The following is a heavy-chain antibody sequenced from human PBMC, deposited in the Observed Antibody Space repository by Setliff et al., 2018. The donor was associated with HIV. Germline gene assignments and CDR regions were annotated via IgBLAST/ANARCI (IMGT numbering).Heavy chain of an antibody. CDR1: GASITSGIYY. CDR3: ARGFGSLDP. V-gene: IGHV4-61*02. CDR2: VYFSGST. D-gene: IGHD1-26*01. J-gene: IGHJ5*02. Sequence: PSETLSLTCSVSGASITSGIYYWAWIRQPAGKGLEFIGRVYFSGSTNYNPSLKSRVTISLDTSKNRFSLNLRSVTAADTAAYYCARGFGSLDPWGKGTLVT.